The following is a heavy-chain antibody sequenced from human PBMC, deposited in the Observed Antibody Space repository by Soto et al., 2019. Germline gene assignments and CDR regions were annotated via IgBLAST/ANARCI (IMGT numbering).Heavy chain of an antibody. CDR2: IKTSAGGGAT. V-gene: IGHV3-15*07. CDR3: TTGSVEGI. CDR1: GFSFNEAW. D-gene: IGHD2-15*01. J-gene: IGHJ6*02. Sequence: EVQLVESAGGLVKPGGSLRLSRVASGFSFNEAWMNWVRQAPGEGLEWVGRIKTSAGGGATDYAAPVQGRFTISRDDSKNALYLHMNSLRTEDTAIYYCTTGSVEGIWGQGTTVTVSS.